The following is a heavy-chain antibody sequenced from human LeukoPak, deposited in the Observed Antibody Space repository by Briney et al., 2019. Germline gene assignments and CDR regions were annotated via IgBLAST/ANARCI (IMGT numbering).Heavy chain of an antibody. V-gene: IGHV1-46*01. CDR2: INPSGGST. CDR1: GYTFTSYY. J-gene: IGHJ5*02. Sequence: GASVKVSCKASGYTFTSYYMHWVRQAPGQGLEWMGIINPSGGSTSYAQKFQGRVTMTRDMSTSTAYMELSSLRSEDTAVYYCARGGIYYDGEFLFDPWGQGTLVTVSS. CDR3: ARGGIYYDGEFLFDP. D-gene: IGHD3-22*01.